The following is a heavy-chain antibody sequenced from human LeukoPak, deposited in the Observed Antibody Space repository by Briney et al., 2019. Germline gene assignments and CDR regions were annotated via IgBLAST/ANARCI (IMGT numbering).Heavy chain of an antibody. J-gene: IGHJ6*02. CDR3: SASGGNLDYFGMDV. CDR2: LRSKANNYAT. Sequence: GGSLRLSCTASGFTFSGSAIHWVRQASGKGLEWVGRLRSKANNYATAYAASVVGRFAFSRDDSKSTAYLHMNSLKIEDTAVYYCSASGGNLDYFGMDVWGRGTTVTVSS. V-gene: IGHV3-73*01. D-gene: IGHD4-23*01. CDR1: GFTFSGSA.